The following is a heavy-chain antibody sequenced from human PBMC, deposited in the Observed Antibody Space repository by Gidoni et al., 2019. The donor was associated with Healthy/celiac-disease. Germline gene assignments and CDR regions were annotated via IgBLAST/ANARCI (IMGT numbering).Heavy chain of an antibody. CDR1: GFTFGRYG. Sequence: EVQLVESGGGMVKPGGSLRLPCASSGFTFGRYGMNWVRKARGKGLEGFSSISIGSSYRNYADSVKDRFTITRDNAKNSLYLQMSSLRAEDTAVYYCARDPGYCTNGVCYGPLDVWGKGTTVTVSS. D-gene: IGHD2-8*01. CDR2: ISIGSSYR. J-gene: IGHJ6*04. V-gene: IGHV3-21*01. CDR3: ARDPGYCTNGVCYGPLDV.